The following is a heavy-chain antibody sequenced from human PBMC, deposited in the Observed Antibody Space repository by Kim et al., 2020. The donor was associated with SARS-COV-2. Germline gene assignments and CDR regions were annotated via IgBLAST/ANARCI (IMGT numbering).Heavy chain of an antibody. Sequence: YSADSVRGRFTISRDKAKNSLYLKRSSLRGEDTAVYYCARGLWGRNLDDWGQGTLVTVSS. V-gene: IGHV3-48*03. J-gene: IGHJ4*02. CDR3: ARGLWGRNLDD. D-gene: IGHD3-16*01.